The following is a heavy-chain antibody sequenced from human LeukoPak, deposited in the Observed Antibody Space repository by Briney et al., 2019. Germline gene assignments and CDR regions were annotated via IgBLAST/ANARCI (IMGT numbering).Heavy chain of an antibody. J-gene: IGHJ4*02. CDR3: ARRGSAAGRGGDCLDY. CDR1: GYTFTRYY. CDR2: INPSGGST. D-gene: IGHD2-21*02. Sequence: ASVKVSCKASGYTFTRYYMHWVRQAPGQGLEWMGIINPSGGSTSYAQKFQGRVTMTRDMSTSTVYMELSSLRSEDTAVYYCARRGSAAGRGGDCLDYWGQGTLVTVSS. V-gene: IGHV1-46*01.